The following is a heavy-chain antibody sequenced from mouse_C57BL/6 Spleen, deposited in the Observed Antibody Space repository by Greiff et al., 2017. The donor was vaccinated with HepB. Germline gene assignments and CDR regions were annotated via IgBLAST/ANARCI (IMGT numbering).Heavy chain of an antibody. D-gene: IGHD3-2*02. CDR1: GYTFTSYW. J-gene: IGHJ3*01. CDR2: IDPSDSYT. Sequence: QVQLQQSGAELVMPGASVKLSCKASGYTFTSYWMHWVKQRPGQGLEWIGEIDPSDSYTNYNQKFKGKSTLTVDKSSSTAYMQLSSLTSEDSAVYYCARVGAQGGGFAYWGQGTLVTVSA. V-gene: IGHV1-69*01. CDR3: ARVGAQGGGFAY.